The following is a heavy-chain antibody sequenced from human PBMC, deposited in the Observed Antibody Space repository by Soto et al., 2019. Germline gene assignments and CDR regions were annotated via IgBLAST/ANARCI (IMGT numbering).Heavy chain of an antibody. V-gene: IGHV4-4*02. J-gene: IGHJ6*02. D-gene: IGHD3-16*01. CDR3: AGGDGGYSYGMDV. Sequence: QVQLQESGPGLVKPSGTLSLTCAVSGGSISSSNWWSWVRQPPGKGLEWIGEIYHSGSTNYNPSLQRHITISVGMSKNQFSLNLTSVSPADAAVYYCAGGDGGYSYGMDVWGQATTVTVSS. CDR2: IYHSGST. CDR1: GGSISSSNW.